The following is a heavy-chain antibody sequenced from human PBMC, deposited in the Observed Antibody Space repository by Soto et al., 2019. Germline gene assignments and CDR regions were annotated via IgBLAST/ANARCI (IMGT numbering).Heavy chain of an antibody. CDR1: GYSISTGFN. CDR2: IYHSGST. Sequence: SETLSLTCAVSGYSISTGFNWAWIRQPPGKGLEWIGSIYHSGSTYYNPSLKSRVTISVDTSKNQFSLKLSSVTAADTAVYYCARVVTAYYYYGMDVWGQGTTVTVSS. CDR3: ARVVTAYYYYGMDV. D-gene: IGHD2-21*02. V-gene: IGHV4-38-2*01. J-gene: IGHJ6*02.